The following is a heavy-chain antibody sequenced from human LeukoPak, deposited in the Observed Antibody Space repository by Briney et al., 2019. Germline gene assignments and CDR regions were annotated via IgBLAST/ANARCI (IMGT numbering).Heavy chain of an antibody. V-gene: IGHV3-74*01. CDR1: GFTLSSSW. CDR3: ARLQGSFWYFDL. CDR2: IKNDASIT. J-gene: IGHJ2*01. Sequence: GGSLRLSCAASGFTLSSSWMHWARQTPGKGLVWVSHIKNDASITNYADTVKGRFTISRGNAKNTLYLQMNSLRAEDTAVYYCARLQGSFWYFDLWGLGTLVTVSS. D-gene: IGHD4-11*01.